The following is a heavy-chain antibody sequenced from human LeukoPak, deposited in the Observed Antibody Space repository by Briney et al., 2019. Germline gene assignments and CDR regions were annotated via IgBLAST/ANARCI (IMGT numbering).Heavy chain of an antibody. CDR2: ISYDGTNK. J-gene: IGHJ5*02. V-gene: IGHV3-30*04. CDR1: GFTFSSYA. D-gene: IGHD3-22*01. Sequence: SGGSLRLSCSASGFTFSSYAMHWVRQAPGRGLEWVAVISYDGTNKNYADSVKGRFSISRDNSKNTLYLQMDSLRAEDTAVYYCARYYDYTGGRWFDPWGQGTLVTVSS. CDR3: ARYYDYTGGRWFDP.